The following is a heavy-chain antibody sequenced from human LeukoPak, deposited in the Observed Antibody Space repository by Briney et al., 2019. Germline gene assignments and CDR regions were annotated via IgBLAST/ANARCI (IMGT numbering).Heavy chain of an antibody. CDR1: GFTFSSYG. D-gene: IGHD5-12*01. Sequence: GGSLRLSCAASGFTFSSYGMHWVRQAPGKGLEWVAFIRYDGSNKYYADSVKGRFTISRDNSKNTLYLQMDSLRAEDTAVYYCAKEVATMGYYYYYYYMDVWGKGTTVTVSS. J-gene: IGHJ6*03. CDR2: IRYDGSNK. V-gene: IGHV3-30*02. CDR3: AKEVATMGYYYYYYYMDV.